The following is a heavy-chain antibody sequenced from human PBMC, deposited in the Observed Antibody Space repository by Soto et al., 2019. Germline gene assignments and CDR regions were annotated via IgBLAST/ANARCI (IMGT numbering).Heavy chain of an antibody. J-gene: IGHJ3*02. Sequence: SETLSLTCTVSGGSISSYYWSWIRQPPGKGLEWIGYISYSGSTNYNASLKSRVTISVDTAKNQFSLKLSSLTAADTAVYYCGREGESGNYYLQAFDIWGQGTMVTVSS. CDR3: GREGESGNYYLQAFDI. D-gene: IGHD1-26*01. CDR2: ISYSGST. CDR1: GGSISSYY. V-gene: IGHV4-59*01.